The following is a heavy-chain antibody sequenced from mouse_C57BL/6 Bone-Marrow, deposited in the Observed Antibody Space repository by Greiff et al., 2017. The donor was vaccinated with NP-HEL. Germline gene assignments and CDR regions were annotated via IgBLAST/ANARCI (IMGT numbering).Heavy chain of an antibody. CDR1: GYAFSSSW. Sequence: QVQLQQSGPELVKPGASVKISCKASGYAFSSSWMNWVKQRPGKGLEWIGRIYPGDGDTNYNGKFKGKATLTADKSSSTAYMQLSSLTSEDSAVYFCARPIYYDYDDGFDYWGQGTTLTVSS. J-gene: IGHJ2*01. D-gene: IGHD2-4*01. CDR3: ARPIYYDYDDGFDY. CDR2: IYPGDGDT. V-gene: IGHV1-82*01.